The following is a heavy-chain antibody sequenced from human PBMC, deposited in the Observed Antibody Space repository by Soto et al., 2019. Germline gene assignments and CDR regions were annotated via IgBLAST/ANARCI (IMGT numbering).Heavy chain of an antibody. D-gene: IGHD5-18*01. V-gene: IGHV1-2*04. J-gene: IGHJ6*02. CDR3: ARGSRGPDTAMIDYYYYGMDV. Sequence: HVQLVQYGAEVKKPGASVKVSCKASGYTFTGYYMHWVRQTPGQGLEWLGWIKPNSGSTNHAQKFQGWFTMTSETCISTAYIDLSRLRSDDTAVYSSARGSRGPDTAMIDYYYYGMDVWVQGTTVTVSS. CDR2: IKPNSGST. CDR1: GYTFTGYY.